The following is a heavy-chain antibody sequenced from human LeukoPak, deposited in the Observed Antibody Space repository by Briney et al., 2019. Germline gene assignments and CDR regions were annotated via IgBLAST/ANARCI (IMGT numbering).Heavy chain of an antibody. CDR3: ARDLRYSSGWSASGMDV. V-gene: IGHV1-46*01. Sequence: ASVKVSCKASGYTFTSYFMHWARQAPGQGLEWMGIINPSRGSTNYAQKLQGRVSMTTDTSTSTAYMDLRSLRSDDTAVYYCARDLRYSSGWSASGMDVWGKGTTVTISS. CDR1: GYTFTSYF. D-gene: IGHD6-19*01. J-gene: IGHJ6*03. CDR2: INPSRGST.